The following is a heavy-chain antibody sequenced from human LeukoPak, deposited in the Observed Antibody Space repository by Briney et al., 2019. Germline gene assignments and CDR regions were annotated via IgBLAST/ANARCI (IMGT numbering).Heavy chain of an antibody. CDR2: IYYSGST. D-gene: IGHD2/OR15-2a*01. Sequence: SETLSLTCTVSGGSISSSYSYWGWIRQPPGKGLEWIGNIYYSGSTYYSPSLTSRVTVSVDTSENHFSLKLSSVTAADTAVYYCARAHSIASYYYGVDVWGQGTTVTVSS. CDR1: GGSISSSYSY. J-gene: IGHJ6*02. V-gene: IGHV4-39*07. CDR3: ARAHSIASYYYGVDV.